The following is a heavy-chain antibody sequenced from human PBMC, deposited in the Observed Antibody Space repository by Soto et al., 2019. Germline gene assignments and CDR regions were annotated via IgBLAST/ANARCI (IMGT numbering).Heavy chain of an antibody. CDR3: AHYDSAGLVY. V-gene: IGHV2-5*02. J-gene: IGHJ4*02. D-gene: IGHD2-15*01. CDR1: GFSLSTSGVG. CDR2: IYWDDDK. Sequence: QITLKESGPTLVKPTQTLTLTCTFSGFSLSTSGVGVGWIRQPPGKALGWLALIYWDDDKRYSPSLKSRLTITNDTSKNQLVLTMTHMDPVDTATYYSAHYDSAGLVYWGQGALVTVSS.